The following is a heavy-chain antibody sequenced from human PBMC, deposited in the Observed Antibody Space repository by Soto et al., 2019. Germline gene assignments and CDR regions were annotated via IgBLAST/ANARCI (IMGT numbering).Heavy chain of an antibody. J-gene: IGHJ4*02. CDR3: ARSQYSGSFFDF. Sequence: EVQLVESGGGLVQPGGSLRLSCAASGFTFSSYWMHWVRQAPGKGLVWVSRINSDGSSTSYSDSVKGRFTISRDNVKNMVYVQMNSLRAEDTAVYYCARSQYSGSFFDFWGQGSLVTVSA. CDR2: INSDGSST. CDR1: GFTFSSYW. D-gene: IGHD6-6*01. V-gene: IGHV3-74*01.